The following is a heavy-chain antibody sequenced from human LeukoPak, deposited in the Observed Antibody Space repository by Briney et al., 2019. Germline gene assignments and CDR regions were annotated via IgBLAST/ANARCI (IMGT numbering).Heavy chain of an antibody. CDR1: GFAFSSYN. J-gene: IGHJ6*02. V-gene: IGHV3-21*01. CDR3: ARESRYYHSGNYVTAMDV. D-gene: IGHD3-10*01. Sequence: GGSLRLSCAASGFAFSSYNMNWVRQAPGKGLEWVAYVSVSSTYIFYADSLKARLTVSRDNAKRSMYLQISGLRVEDTAVYYCARESRYYHSGNYVTAMDVWGQGATVTVSS. CDR2: VSVSSTYI.